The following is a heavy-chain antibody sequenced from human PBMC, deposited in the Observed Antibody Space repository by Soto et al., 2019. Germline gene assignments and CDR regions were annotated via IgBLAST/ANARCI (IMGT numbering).Heavy chain of an antibody. CDR3: ARHASYYVSSGYFGTY. CDR2: INPSDSHT. V-gene: IGHV5-10-1*01. CDR1: GYTFTNHW. Sequence: GESLKISCQGSGYTFTNHWITWVRQMPGKGLEWMGRINPSDSHTNYSPPFQGHVTMSVDKSISTAYLQWSSLKASDSAMYYCARHASYYVSSGYFGTYWGQGTLVTVSS. J-gene: IGHJ4*02. D-gene: IGHD3-22*01.